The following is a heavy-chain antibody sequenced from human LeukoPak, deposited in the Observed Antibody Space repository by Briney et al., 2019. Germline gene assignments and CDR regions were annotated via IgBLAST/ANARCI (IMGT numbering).Heavy chain of an antibody. V-gene: IGHV3-64D*09. D-gene: IGHD3-22*01. CDR2: IKSNGGST. CDR3: VNVYSSGYYRRPGDY. CDR1: GFTFSSYE. J-gene: IGHJ4*02. Sequence: PGGSLRLSCSASGFTFSSYEMHWVRQAPGKGLEYVSAIKSNGGSTDYADSVKGRFTISRDNSKNTLYLQMSSLTTEDTAVYYCVNVYSSGYYRRPGDYWGQGTLVTVSS.